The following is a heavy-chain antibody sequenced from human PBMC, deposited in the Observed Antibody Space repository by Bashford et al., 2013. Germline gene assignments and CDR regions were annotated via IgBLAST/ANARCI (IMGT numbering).Heavy chain of an antibody. J-gene: IGHJ6*03. CDR2: ISSSSSYK. D-gene: IGHD3-3*01. V-gene: IGHV3-21*01. CDR3: ARGNHDVWSGIESYYMDV. Sequence: VRQAPGKGLEWVSTISSSSSYKYYADSVKGRFTVSRDNAKKSLYLQMNSLRAEDTALYYCARGNHDVWSGIESYYMDVWGKGTTVTVSS.